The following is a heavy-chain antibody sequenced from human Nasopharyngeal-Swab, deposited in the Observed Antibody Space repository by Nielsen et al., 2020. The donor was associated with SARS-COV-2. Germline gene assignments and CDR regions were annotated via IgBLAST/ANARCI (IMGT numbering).Heavy chain of an antibody. CDR2: IYYSGST. CDR3: ARFPGTSGWYHFDY. CDR1: GGPISSYY. Sequence: ETLSLTCTVSGGPISSYYWSWIRQPPGKGLEWIGYIYYSGSTNYNPSLKSRVTISVDTSNNHFSLKLSSVTAADTAVYYCARFPGTSGWYHFDYWGQGILVTVSS. D-gene: IGHD6-19*01. V-gene: IGHV4-59*13. J-gene: IGHJ4*02.